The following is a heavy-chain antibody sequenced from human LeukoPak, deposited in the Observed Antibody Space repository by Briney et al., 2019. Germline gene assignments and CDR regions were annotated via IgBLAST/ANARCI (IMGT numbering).Heavy chain of an antibody. Sequence: GSLRLSCAASGFTFSDYYMSWVRQAPGKGLEWVSSISSSSSYIYYADSVKGRFTISRDNAKNSLYLQMNSLRAEDTAVYYCARDHVGATEGFDYWGQGTLVTVSS. V-gene: IGHV3-21*01. CDR1: GFTFSDYY. D-gene: IGHD1-26*01. CDR2: ISSSSSYI. CDR3: ARDHVGATEGFDY. J-gene: IGHJ4*02.